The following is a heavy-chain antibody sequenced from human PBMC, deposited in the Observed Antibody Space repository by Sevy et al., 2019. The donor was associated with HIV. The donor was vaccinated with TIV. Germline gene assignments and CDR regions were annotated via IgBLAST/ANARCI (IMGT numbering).Heavy chain of an antibody. D-gene: IGHD3-3*01. J-gene: IGHJ6*02. CDR3: ARDGYYDFCSGYPYYYYYGMDV. Sequence: GGSLRLSCAASGFTFSSYWMSWVRQAPGKGLEWVANIKQDGSEKYYVDSVKGRFTISRDNAKNSLYLQMNSLRAEDTAVYYCARDGYYDFCSGYPYYYYYGMDVWDQGTTVTVSS. V-gene: IGHV3-7*03. CDR2: IKQDGSEK. CDR1: GFTFSSYW.